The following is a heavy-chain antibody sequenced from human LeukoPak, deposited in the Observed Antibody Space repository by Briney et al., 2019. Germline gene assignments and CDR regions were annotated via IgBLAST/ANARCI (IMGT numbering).Heavy chain of an antibody. J-gene: IGHJ4*01. V-gene: IGHV3-7*01. D-gene: IGHD3-10*01. CDR1: GFTFSSSW. Sequence: TGGALRLSCVASGFTFSSSWMTWVRQAPGMGVERVAHRKADGSGKYYVDSVRGRCSISRDNAKNSLYSKLNSLRAEDTGVYFCARDRGWQQFDYWGQGTLVTVSS. CDR2: RKADGSGK. CDR3: ARDRGWQQFDY.